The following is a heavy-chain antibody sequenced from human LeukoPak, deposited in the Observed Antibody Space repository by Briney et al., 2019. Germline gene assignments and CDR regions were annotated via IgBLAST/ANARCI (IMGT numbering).Heavy chain of an antibody. V-gene: IGHV4-34*01. Sequence: PSETLSLTCAVYGGSFSGYYWSWIRQPPGKGLEWIGEINHSGSTNYNPSLKSRVTISVDTSKNQFSLKLSSVTAADTAVYYCVRGDTAMVNDAFDIWGQGTMVTVSS. J-gene: IGHJ3*02. D-gene: IGHD5-18*01. CDR1: GGSFSGYY. CDR3: VRGDTAMVNDAFDI. CDR2: INHSGST.